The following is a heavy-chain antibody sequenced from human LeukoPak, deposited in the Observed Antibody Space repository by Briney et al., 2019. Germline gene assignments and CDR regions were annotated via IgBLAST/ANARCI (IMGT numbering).Heavy chain of an antibody. J-gene: IGHJ4*02. CDR3: AKARSGYDSFPYYFDY. CDR2: ISGSGAST. Sequence: GGSLRLSCVASGFTFSSYALNWVRQTPGKGLEWVSTISGSGASTYYADAVRGRFTISRDNSKNTLFLQMNSLGADDTAVYYCAKARSGYDSFPYYFDYWGQGTLVTVSS. V-gene: IGHV3-23*01. CDR1: GFTFSSYA. D-gene: IGHD5-12*01.